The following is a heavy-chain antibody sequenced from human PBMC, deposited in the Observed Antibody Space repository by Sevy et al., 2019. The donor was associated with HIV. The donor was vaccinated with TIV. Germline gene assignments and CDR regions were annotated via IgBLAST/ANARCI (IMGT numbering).Heavy chain of an antibody. CDR2: IYSDGST. Sequence: GGSLRLSCAASGFTFSHYGMQWVRQAPGKGLEWVSVIYSDGSTYHADPVKGRFTISRDNSKNTLYLQMNSLRVEDTAVYYCARGKSGYGYGLDYWGQGTLVTVSS. CDR3: ARGKSGYGYGLDY. CDR1: GFTFSHYG. D-gene: IGHD5-18*01. J-gene: IGHJ4*02. V-gene: IGHV3-66*01.